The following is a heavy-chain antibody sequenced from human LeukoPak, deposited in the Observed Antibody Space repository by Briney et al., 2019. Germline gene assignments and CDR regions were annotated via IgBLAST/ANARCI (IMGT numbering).Heavy chain of an antibody. CDR1: GGSISSYY. D-gene: IGHD5-24*01. J-gene: IGHJ4*02. CDR2: IYYSGST. CDR3: ARGSRQRWLQLLDY. Sequence: KTSETLSLTCTVSGGSISSYYWSWIRQPPGKGLEWIGYIYYSGSTNYNPSLKSRVTISVDTSKNQFSLKLSSVTAADTAVYYCARGSRQRWLQLLDYWGQGTLVTVSS. V-gene: IGHV4-59*01.